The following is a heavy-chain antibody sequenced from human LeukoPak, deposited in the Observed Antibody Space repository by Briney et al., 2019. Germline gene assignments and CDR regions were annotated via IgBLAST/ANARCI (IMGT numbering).Heavy chain of an antibody. D-gene: IGHD2-15*01. Sequence: SETLSLTCTVSGGSMSSSDNYWRWLRQPAGTGLEWFGRIYTSGSTTYNPSLRSRVTISLDTSKDQLSLTVTSVTAADTAVYYCARVFCSGGNCYHFDYWGQGILVTVSS. CDR3: ARVFCSGGNCYHFDY. CDR2: IYTSGST. CDR1: GGSMSSSDNY. J-gene: IGHJ4*02. V-gene: IGHV4-61*02.